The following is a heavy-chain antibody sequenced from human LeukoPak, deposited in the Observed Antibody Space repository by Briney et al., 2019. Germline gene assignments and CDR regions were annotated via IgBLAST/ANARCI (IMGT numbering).Heavy chain of an antibody. D-gene: IGHD6-13*01. J-gene: IGHJ3*02. CDR2: IWYDGSNK. CDR1: GFTFSSYG. V-gene: IGHV3-33*06. CDR3: AKDRTAGTPSDAFDI. Sequence: GGSLRLSCAASGFTFSSYGMHWVRQAPGKGLEWVAVIWYDGSNKYYADSVKGRFTISRDNSKNTLYLQMNSLRAEDTAVYYCAKDRTAGTPSDAFDIWGQGTMVTVSS.